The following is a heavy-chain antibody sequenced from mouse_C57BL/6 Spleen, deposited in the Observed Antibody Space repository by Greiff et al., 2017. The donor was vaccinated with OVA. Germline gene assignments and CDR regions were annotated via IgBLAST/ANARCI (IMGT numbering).Heavy chain of an antibody. Sequence: VQLQQSGAELVRPGASVTLSCKASGYTFTDYEMHWVKQTPVHGLEWIGAIDPETGGTAYNQKFKGKAILTADKSSSTAYMELRSLTSEDSAVSYCTRWEDALSMYYWGHRTSVTVSS. CDR3: TRWEDALSMYY. V-gene: IGHV1-15*01. J-gene: IGHJ4*01. CDR2: IDPETGGT. D-gene: IGHD4-1*01. CDR1: GYTFTDYE.